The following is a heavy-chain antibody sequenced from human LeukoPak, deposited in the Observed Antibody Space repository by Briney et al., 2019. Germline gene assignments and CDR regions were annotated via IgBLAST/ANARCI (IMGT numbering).Heavy chain of an antibody. V-gene: IGHV3-23*01. CDR2: ISGSGGST. CDR1: GFTFSSYA. Sequence: GGSLRLSCAASGFTFSSYAMSWVRQAPGKGLEWVSAISGSGGSTYYADSVKGRFTISRDNSKNTLYQQMNSLRAEDTAVYYCAKRWDIVVVPAALDENYFDYWGQGTLVTVSS. D-gene: IGHD2-2*01. CDR3: AKRWDIVVVPAALDENYFDY. J-gene: IGHJ4*02.